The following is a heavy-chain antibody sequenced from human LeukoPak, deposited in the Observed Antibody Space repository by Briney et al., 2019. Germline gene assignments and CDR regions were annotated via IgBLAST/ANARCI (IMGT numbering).Heavy chain of an antibody. CDR3: ARPYQRVVCIPFYD. V-gene: IGHV4-59*08. Sequence: SETLSLTCTVSGGSINSYYWSWIRQPPGKGLEWIGYIYYSGSTNYNPSLKSRVTISVDTSKNQFSLKLSSVTAADTAVYYCARPYQRVVCIPFYDGGQGTLVTVSS. D-gene: IGHD3-22*01. CDR2: IYYSGST. J-gene: IGHJ4*02. CDR1: GGSINSYY.